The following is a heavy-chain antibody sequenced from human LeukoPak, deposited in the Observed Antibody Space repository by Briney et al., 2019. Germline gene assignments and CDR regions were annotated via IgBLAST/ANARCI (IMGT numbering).Heavy chain of an antibody. D-gene: IGHD3-22*01. CDR1: GFTFSSYA. J-gene: IGHJ3*02. V-gene: IGHV3-30*18. Sequence: GGSLRLSCAASGFTFSSYAMHWVRQAPGKGLEWVAIISYDGSNKYYADSGKGRFTISRDNSKNTLYLQMNSLRAEDTAVYYCAKRLTLTYYYDSNGSNHDAFDIWGQGTMVTVSS. CDR2: ISYDGSNK. CDR3: AKRLTLTYYYDSNGSNHDAFDI.